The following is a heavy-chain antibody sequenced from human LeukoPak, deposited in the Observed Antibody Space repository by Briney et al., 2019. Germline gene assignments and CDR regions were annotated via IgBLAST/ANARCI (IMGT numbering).Heavy chain of an antibody. J-gene: IGHJ5*02. CDR3: ATAFGSGSYYHVP. CDR1: GITFSGYA. CDR2: ISGSGGST. Sequence: PGGSLRLSCAASGITFSGYAMNWVRQAPGKGLEWVSGISGSGGSTYYADSVKGRFTISRDNSKNTLYLQMDSLRAEDTAVYHCATAFGSGSYYHVPWGQGTLVTVSS. V-gene: IGHV3-23*01. D-gene: IGHD3-10*01.